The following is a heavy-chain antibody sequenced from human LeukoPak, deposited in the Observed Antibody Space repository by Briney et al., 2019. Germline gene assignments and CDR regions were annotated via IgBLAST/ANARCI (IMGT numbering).Heavy chain of an antibody. V-gene: IGHV1-69*13. CDR3: ASCLRGPYQLLSGDYYFDY. D-gene: IGHD2-2*01. CDR1: GGTFSSYA. J-gene: IGHJ4*02. Sequence: GASVKVSCKASGGTFSSYAISWVRQAPGQGLEWMGGIIPIFGTANYAQKFQGRVTITADESTSTAYMELSSLRSEDTAVYYCASCLRGPYQLLSGDYYFDYWGQGTLVTVSS. CDR2: IIPIFGTA.